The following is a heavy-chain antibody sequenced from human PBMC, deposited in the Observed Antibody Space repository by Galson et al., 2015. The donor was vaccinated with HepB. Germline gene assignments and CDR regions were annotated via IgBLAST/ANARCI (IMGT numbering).Heavy chain of an antibody. J-gene: IGHJ5*02. CDR1: GYTFSTYS. D-gene: IGHD2-15*01. Sequence: QSGAEVKKPGASVKVSCKASGYTFSTYSITWMRQAPGQGLEWMGWISPYNRDTNYARKFQGRVTMTTDTFTSTAYMELRSLRSDDTAVYYCARGALVGVGGGSQNNWFDPWGQGTLVTVSS. CDR3: ARGALVGVGGGSQNNWFDP. CDR2: ISPYNRDT. V-gene: IGHV1-18*01.